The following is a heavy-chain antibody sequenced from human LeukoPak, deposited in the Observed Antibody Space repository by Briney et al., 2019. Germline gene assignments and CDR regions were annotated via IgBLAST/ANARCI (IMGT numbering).Heavy chain of an antibody. D-gene: IGHD6-19*01. J-gene: IGHJ5*02. CDR3: AKVGSSGWYGGCWFDP. CDR1: GFTFSSYA. V-gene: IGHV3-23*01. Sequence: GGSLRLSCAASGFTFSSYAMSWVRQAPGKGLEWVSAISGSGGSTYYADSVKGRFTISRDNSKNTLYLQMNSLRAEDTAVYYCAKVGSSGWYGGCWFDPWGQGTLVTVSS. CDR2: ISGSGGST.